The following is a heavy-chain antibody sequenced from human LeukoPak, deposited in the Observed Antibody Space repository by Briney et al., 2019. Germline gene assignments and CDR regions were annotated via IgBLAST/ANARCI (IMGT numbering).Heavy chain of an antibody. V-gene: IGHV3-48*03. CDR3: VREATAEYYFDY. J-gene: IGHJ4*02. Sequence: GGSLRLSCAASGFTFSSYEMHWFRQVPGKGLEWISYISTDGSTTNYAESVRGRFTISRDNAKYALYLQMNSLRGEDTAFYYCVREATAEYYFDYWGQGTLVTASS. CDR1: GFTFSSYE. D-gene: IGHD6-13*01. CDR2: ISTDGSTT.